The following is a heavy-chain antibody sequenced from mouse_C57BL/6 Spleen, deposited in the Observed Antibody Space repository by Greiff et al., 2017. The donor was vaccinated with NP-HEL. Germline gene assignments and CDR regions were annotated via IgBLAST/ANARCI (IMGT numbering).Heavy chain of an antibody. D-gene: IGHD2-1*01. CDR1: GFTFSDYG. Sequence: EVQLVESGGGLVKPGGSLKLSCAASGFTFSDYGMHWVRQAPEKGLEWVAYISSGSSTIYYADTVTGRFTISRDNAKNTLFLQMTSLRSEDTAMYYCASGGYGNYFYYAMDYWGQGTSVTVSS. J-gene: IGHJ4*01. CDR2: ISSGSSTI. V-gene: IGHV5-17*01. CDR3: ASGGYGNYFYYAMDY.